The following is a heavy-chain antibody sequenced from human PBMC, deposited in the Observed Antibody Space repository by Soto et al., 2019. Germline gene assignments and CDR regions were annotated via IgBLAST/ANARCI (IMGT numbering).Heavy chain of an antibody. J-gene: IGHJ4*02. D-gene: IGHD1-26*01. V-gene: IGHV4-59*08. CDR3: ARRYGGNLDY. CDR1: GGSISSYY. Sequence: PSEALSLTCTVSGGSISSYYWSWIRQPPGKGLEWIGYIYYSGSTNYNPSLKSRVTISVDTSKNQFSLKLSSVTAADTAVYYCARRYGGNLDYWGQGTLVTVSS. CDR2: IYYSGST.